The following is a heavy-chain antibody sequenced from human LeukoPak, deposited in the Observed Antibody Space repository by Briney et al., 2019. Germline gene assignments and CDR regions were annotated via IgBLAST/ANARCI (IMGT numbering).Heavy chain of an antibody. CDR2: ISSSSSTI. CDR3: AREDYYYGMDV. J-gene: IGHJ6*02. V-gene: IGHV3-48*02. Sequence: GGSLTLSCAASGFTFSSYNMNWVRQAPEKGLEWVSYISSSSSTIYADSVKGRFTISRDNAKNSLYLQMNSLRDEDTAVYYCAREDYYYGMDVWGQGTTVTVSS. CDR1: GFTFSSYN.